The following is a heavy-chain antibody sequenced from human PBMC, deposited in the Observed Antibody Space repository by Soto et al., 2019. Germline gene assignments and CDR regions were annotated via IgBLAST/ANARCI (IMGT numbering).Heavy chain of an antibody. Sequence: SQTLSLTCAISGDSVSSNSAAWNWIRRSPSRGLEWLGRTYYRSKWYNDYAVSVKSRITINPDTSKNQFSLQLNSVTPEDTAVYYCARLRSSGYYSNWGYYGMDVWGQGTTVTVSS. CDR1: GDSVSSNSAA. V-gene: IGHV6-1*01. D-gene: IGHD3-22*01. J-gene: IGHJ6*02. CDR3: ARLRSSGYYSNWGYYGMDV. CDR2: TYYRSKWYN.